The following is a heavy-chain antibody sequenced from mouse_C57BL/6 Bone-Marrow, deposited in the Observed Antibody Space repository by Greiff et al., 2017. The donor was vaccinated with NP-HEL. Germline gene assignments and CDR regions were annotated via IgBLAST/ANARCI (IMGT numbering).Heavy chain of an antibody. CDR1: GFPFSDYG. J-gene: IGHJ2*01. V-gene: IGHV5-17*01. CDR2: ISSGSSTI. Sequence: EVQRVESGGGLVKPGGSLKLSCAASGFPFSDYGMHWVRQAPEKGLEWVAYISSGSSTIYYADTVKGRFTISRDNAKNTLFLQMTSLRAEDTAMYYCAREANSDYWGQGTTLTVSS. CDR3: AREANSDY. D-gene: IGHD1-1*01.